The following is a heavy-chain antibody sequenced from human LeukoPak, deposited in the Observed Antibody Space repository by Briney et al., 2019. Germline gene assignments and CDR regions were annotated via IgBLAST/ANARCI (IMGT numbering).Heavy chain of an antibody. CDR1: GFTLSSNY. CDR3: AGGGLYSGSSSVVDY. J-gene: IGHJ4*02. V-gene: IGHV3-53*01. CDR2: NYSGGST. D-gene: IGHD1-26*01. Sequence: PGGSLRLSCATSGFTLSSNYMSWVRQAPGRGLEWVSVNYSGGSTYYTDSVMGRFNVYRDSSKNTQYPLITSLRAEDTAVDYCAGGGLYSGSSSVVDYWGQGTLVTVSS.